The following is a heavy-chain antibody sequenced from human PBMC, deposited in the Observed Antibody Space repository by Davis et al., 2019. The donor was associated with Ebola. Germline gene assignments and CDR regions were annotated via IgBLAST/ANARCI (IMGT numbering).Heavy chain of an antibody. Sequence: GESLKISCAASGFTFSSYAMSWVRQAPGKGLEWVSAISGSGGSTYYADSVKGRFTISRDNSKNTLYLQMNSLRAEDTAVYYCAKGAAAGTNWFDPWGQGTLVTVSS. J-gene: IGHJ5*02. CDR3: AKGAAAGTNWFDP. D-gene: IGHD6-13*01. V-gene: IGHV3-23*01. CDR2: ISGSGGST. CDR1: GFTFSSYA.